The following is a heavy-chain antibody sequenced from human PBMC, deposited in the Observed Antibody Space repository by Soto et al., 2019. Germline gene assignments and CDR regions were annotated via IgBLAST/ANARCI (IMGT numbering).Heavy chain of an antibody. CDR2: IFDSGTT. V-gene: IGHV4-30-4*01. CDR3: ARGPSGDKVHY. J-gene: IGHJ4*02. D-gene: IGHD7-27*01. Sequence: ASETQSLTCPVSGGSITSDYSCWSWIRQPPGEGLEWIGHIFDSGTTYTNPSLRSQVAISLDTSKNHFSLTLSSVTAADTAVYYCARGPSGDKVHYWGQGALVTVSS. CDR1: GGSITSDYSC.